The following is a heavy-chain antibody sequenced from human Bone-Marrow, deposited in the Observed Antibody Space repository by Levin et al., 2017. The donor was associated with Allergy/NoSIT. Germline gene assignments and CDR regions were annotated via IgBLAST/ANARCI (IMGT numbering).Heavy chain of an antibody. V-gene: IGHV3-30*04. CDR2: ISYDGTQK. CDR3: ARGGYYDVLTGDYGAY. Sequence: GESLKISCAASEFTFNIYAMHWIRQAPGKGLEWVAFISYDGTQKNYADSVRGRFTISRDSSENTLYLEMNSLTAEDTAFYYCARGGYYDVLTGDYGAYWGQGTLVTVSS. D-gene: IGHD3-9*01. CDR1: EFTFNIYA. J-gene: IGHJ4*02.